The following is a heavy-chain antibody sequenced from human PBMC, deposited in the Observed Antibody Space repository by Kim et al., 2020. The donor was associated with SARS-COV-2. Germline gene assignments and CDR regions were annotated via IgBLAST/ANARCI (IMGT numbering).Heavy chain of an antibody. J-gene: IGHJ4*02. CDR1: GGSFSGYY. V-gene: IGHV4-34*01. D-gene: IGHD2-15*01. CDR2: INHSGST. CDR3: ARGGGGYCSGGSCYSIRPLDY. Sequence: SETLSLTCAVYGGSFSGYYWSWIRQPPGKGLEWIGEINHSGSTNYNPSLKSRVTISVDTSKNQFSLKLSSVTAADTAVYYCARGGGGYCSGGSCYSIRPLDYWGQGTLVTVSS.